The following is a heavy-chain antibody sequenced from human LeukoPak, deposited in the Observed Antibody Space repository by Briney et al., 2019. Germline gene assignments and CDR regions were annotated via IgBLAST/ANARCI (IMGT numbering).Heavy chain of an antibody. Sequence: SETLSLTCTVSGGSISGNYWTWTRQPPGKGLEWIGQIHYTGKADYNPSLRSRITISVDTSKNQMFLKVSSVTAADTAVYYCRRFGPYYDMDVWGQGTTVTVSS. D-gene: IGHD3/OR15-3a*01. CDR1: GGSISGNY. V-gene: IGHV4-59*01. CDR2: IHYTGKA. J-gene: IGHJ6*02. CDR3: RRFGPYYDMDV.